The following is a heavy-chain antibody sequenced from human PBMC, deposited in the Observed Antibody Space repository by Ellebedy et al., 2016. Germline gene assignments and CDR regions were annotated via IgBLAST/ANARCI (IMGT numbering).Heavy chain of an antibody. CDR3: AKAVNGYSTGWVDH. CDR1: GFTFVDFS. D-gene: IGHD2-8*02. V-gene: IGHV3-9*01. CDR2: ISWNSASI. Sequence: GGSLRLSCAASGFTFVDFSMHWVRQAPGKGLEWVSGISWNSASIGYADSVKGRFSISRDNAKNSLFLQMNSLRPEDTALYYCAKAVNGYSTGWVDHWGQGTLVTVSS. J-gene: IGHJ5*02.